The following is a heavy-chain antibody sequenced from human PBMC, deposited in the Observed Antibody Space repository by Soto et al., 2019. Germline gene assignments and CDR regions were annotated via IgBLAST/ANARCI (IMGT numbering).Heavy chain of an antibody. V-gene: IGHV1-8*01. CDR1: GYTFTSYD. J-gene: IGHJ6*02. Sequence: GASVKVSCKASGYTFTSYDINWVRQATGQGLEWMGWMNPNSGNTGYAQKFQGRVTMTTDTSTSTAYMELRSLRSDDTAVYYCARGYYYGSGRPTPGGMDVWGQGTTVTV. CDR2: MNPNSGNT. D-gene: IGHD3-10*01. CDR3: ARGYYYGSGRPTPGGMDV.